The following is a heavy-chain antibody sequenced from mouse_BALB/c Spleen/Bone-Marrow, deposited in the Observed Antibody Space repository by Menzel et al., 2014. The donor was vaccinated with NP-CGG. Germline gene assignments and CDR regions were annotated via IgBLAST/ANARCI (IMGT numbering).Heavy chain of an antibody. CDR1: GFNIKDTY. J-gene: IGHJ2*01. CDR2: IDPASGNI. D-gene: IGHD4-1*01. CDR3: ASLTGTSDY. V-gene: IGHV14-3*02. Sequence: VQLQQSGTDLVKPGASVKLSCTASGFNIKDTYVHWVKQRPEQGLDWIGRIDPASGNIQYDPKFQGRAAITADTSSNTAYLQLSSLTSEDTAVYYCASLTGTSDYWGQGTPLTVSS.